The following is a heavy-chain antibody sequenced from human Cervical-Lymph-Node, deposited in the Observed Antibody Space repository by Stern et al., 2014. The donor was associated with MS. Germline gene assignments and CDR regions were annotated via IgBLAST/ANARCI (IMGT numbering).Heavy chain of an antibody. D-gene: IGHD5-24*01. CDR1: GYFFNAYW. CDR3: VRRVEMTTISWFFDL. Sequence: VQLVESGAEVKKAGESLKISCKGSGYFFNAYWIAWVRQVPGKGLEWMGIGYPGDSDTRYSPSFQGQVTISADKSISTAYLQWSSLKASDTAMYYCVRRVEMTTISWFFDLWGPGTLVTVSS. V-gene: IGHV5-51*01. CDR2: GYPGDSDT. J-gene: IGHJ2*01.